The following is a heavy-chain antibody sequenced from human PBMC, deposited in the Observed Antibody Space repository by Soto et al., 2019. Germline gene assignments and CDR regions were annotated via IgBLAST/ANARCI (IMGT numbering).Heavy chain of an antibody. CDR1: GFTFSSYA. CDR3: ARASGPRLGY. CDR2: ISYDGSNK. J-gene: IGHJ4*02. V-gene: IGHV3-30-3*01. Sequence: QVQLVESGGGVVQPGRSLRLSCAASGFTFSSYAMHWVRQAPGKGLEWVAVISYDGSNKYYADSVKGRFTISRDNSKNTLYLQMNSLRAEDTAVYYCARASGPRLGYWGQGTLVTVSS. D-gene: IGHD3-10*01.